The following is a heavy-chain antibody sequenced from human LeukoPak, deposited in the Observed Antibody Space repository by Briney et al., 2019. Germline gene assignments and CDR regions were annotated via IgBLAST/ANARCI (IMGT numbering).Heavy chain of an antibody. J-gene: IGHJ4*02. Sequence: SETLSLTCTVSGGSISSYYWSWIRQPPGKGLEWIGYIYYSGSTNYNPSLKSRVTIPVDTSKNQFSLKLSSVTAADTAVYYCARGNRVAVAGTGGYYFDYWGQGTLVTVSS. D-gene: IGHD6-19*01. CDR2: IYYSGST. CDR3: ARGNRVAVAGTGGYYFDY. V-gene: IGHV4-59*01. CDR1: GGSISSYY.